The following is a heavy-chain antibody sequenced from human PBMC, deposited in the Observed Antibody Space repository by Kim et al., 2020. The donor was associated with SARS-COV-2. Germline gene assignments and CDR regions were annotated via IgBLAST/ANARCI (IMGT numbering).Heavy chain of an antibody. Sequence: YTDPVTGRFTISRHNSKNTLYLQMNSLRAEDTAVYYCARGLVPYSTGYDYWGQGTLVTVSS. CDR3: ARGLVPYSTGYDY. J-gene: IGHJ4*02. D-gene: IGHD6-19*01. V-gene: IGHV3-53*04.